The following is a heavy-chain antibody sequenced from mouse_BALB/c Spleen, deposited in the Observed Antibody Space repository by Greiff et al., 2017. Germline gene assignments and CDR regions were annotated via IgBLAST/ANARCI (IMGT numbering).Heavy chain of an antibody. Sequence: LQQPGAELVKPGASVKMSCKASGYTFTSYNMHWVKQTPGQGLEWIGAIYPGNGDTSYNQKFKGKATLTADKSSSTAYMQLSSLTSEDSAVYYCARDGYDAAWFAYWGQGTLVTVSA. V-gene: IGHV1-12*01. D-gene: IGHD2-2*01. CDR3: ARDGYDAAWFAY. J-gene: IGHJ3*01. CDR1: GYTFTSYN. CDR2: IYPGNGDT.